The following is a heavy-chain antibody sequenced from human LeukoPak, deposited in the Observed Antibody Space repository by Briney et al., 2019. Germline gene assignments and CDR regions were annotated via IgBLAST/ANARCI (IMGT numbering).Heavy chain of an antibody. CDR3: AKNLYISSWYLVGD. CDR1: GGTFSSYA. Sequence: SVKVSCKASGGTFSSYAISWVRQAPGQGLEWMGGINPIFGTANYAQKFQGRVTITADKSTSTAYMELSSLRAEDTAVYFCAKNLYISSWYLVGDWGQGTLVTVSS. V-gene: IGHV1-69*06. J-gene: IGHJ4*02. CDR2: INPIFGTA. D-gene: IGHD6-13*01.